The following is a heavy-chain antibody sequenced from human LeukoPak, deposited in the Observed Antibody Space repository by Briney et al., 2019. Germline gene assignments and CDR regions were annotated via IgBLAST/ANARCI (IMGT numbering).Heavy chain of an antibody. J-gene: IGHJ4*02. Sequence: GGSLRLSCAASGFTFSSYSMNWVRQAPGKGLEWVSSISSSSSIYIYYADSVKGRFTISRDNAKNSLYLQMNSLRAEDTAVYYCARDSVELPNDYWGQGTLVTVSS. D-gene: IGHD1-26*01. V-gene: IGHV3-21*01. CDR1: GFTFSSYS. CDR3: ARDSVELPNDY. CDR2: ISSSSSIYI.